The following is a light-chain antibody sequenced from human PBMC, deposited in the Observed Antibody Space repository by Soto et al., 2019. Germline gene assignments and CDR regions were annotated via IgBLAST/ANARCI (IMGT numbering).Light chain of an antibody. CDR3: QQYNSYSPET. CDR2: DAS. J-gene: IGKJ1*01. Sequence: DIQMTQSPSTLSASVGDRVTITCRASQSISSWLAWYQQKPGKAPKLLIYDASSLESGVPSRFSGSGSGTEFTLTISSLQPYDFATYYCQQYNSYSPETFGQGTKVKIK. V-gene: IGKV1-5*01. CDR1: QSISSW.